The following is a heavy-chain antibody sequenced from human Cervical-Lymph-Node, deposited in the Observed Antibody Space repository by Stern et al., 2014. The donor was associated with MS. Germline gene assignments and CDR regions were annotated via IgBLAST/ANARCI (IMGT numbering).Heavy chain of an antibody. CDR1: GFSLETSGMG. CDR2: ILWEGEE. J-gene: IGHJ4*02. CDR3: VWHSPSMTSDXFDL. D-gene: IGHD4-11*01. V-gene: IGHV2-70*13. Sequence: QVTLXXSGPALVKPTQSLTLTCSFSGFSLETSGMGVGWIRQPPGKALEWLALILWEGEEQYSTSLKTRLSISKDTPKNQVVVRMTNMDLDDTAXYFCVWHSPSMTSDXFDLWGQGILVTVSS.